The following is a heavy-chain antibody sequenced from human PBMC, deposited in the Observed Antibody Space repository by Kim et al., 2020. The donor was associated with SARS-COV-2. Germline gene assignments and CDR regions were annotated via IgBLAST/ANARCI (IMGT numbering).Heavy chain of an antibody. CDR1: GFTFSGSN. CDR2: IRTKAGSYAT. V-gene: IGHV3-73*01. J-gene: IGHJ6*02. CDR3: TAPKDV. Sequence: GGSLRLSCAASGFTFSGSNIYWVRQASGKGLEWVARIRTKAGSYATAYAASVKGRFIISRDDSTNTAYLQMNSLKTEDTARYYCTAPKDVWGQRTTVTVS.